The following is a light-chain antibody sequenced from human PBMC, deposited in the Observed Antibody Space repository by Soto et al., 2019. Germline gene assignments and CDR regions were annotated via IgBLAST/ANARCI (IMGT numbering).Light chain of an antibody. Sequence: DIQMTQSPSSVSASVGDRVTITCRASQDSSSWLAWYQQKPGKAPKRLIYAASSLHNGVPPRFSGSQSETDYTLTISSLQPEDLATYYFLQDNSLPHTFGGGSKVEIK. CDR3: LQDNSLPHT. CDR2: AAS. J-gene: IGKJ4*01. V-gene: IGKV1-12*01. CDR1: QDSSSW.